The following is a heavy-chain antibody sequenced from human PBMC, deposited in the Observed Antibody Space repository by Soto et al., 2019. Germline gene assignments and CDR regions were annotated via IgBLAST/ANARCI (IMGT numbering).Heavy chain of an antibody. V-gene: IGHV1-69*02. D-gene: IGHD2-21*02. CDR2: IIPILGIA. CDR3: ASFTTAYYYYYGMGV. Sequence: QVQLVQSGAEVKKPGSSVKVSCKASGGTFSSYTISWVRQAPGQGLEWMGRIIPILGIANYAQKFQGRVTITADKSTSTAYMELSSLRSEDTAVYYCASFTTAYYYYYGMGVWGQGTTVTVSS. J-gene: IGHJ6*02. CDR1: GGTFSSYT.